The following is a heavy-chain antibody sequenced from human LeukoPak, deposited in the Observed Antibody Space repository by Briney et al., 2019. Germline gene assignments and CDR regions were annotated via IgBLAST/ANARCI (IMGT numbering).Heavy chain of an antibody. J-gene: IGHJ6*03. CDR1: GYTFTSYG. CDR2: ISAYNGNT. Sequence: GASVKVSCQASGYTFTSYGISWVRQAPGQGLEWMGWISAYNGNTNYAQKLQGRVTMTTDTSTITANMELRSLRSDDRPVYYFARDQTVTTSYYYYYMDVWGKGTTVTVSS. D-gene: IGHD4-17*01. CDR3: ARDQTVTTSYYYYYMDV. V-gene: IGHV1-18*01.